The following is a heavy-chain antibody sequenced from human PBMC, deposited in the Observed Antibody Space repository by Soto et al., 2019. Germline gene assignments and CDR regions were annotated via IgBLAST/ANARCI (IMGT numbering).Heavy chain of an antibody. V-gene: IGHV1-8*01. D-gene: IGHD3-10*01. Sequence: QVQLVQSGAELKKPGASVKVSCKASGYTFSNYDMNWVRQATGQGPEWIGWVNPNNGDTCYAQKSQGRVTLTTDISTTTPYMALTSLPSEDTPIYYCAKVSRKGSAIDFDYWGQGTLITVSS. CDR2: VNPNNGDT. CDR1: GYTFSNYD. J-gene: IGHJ4*02. CDR3: AKVSRKGSAIDFDY.